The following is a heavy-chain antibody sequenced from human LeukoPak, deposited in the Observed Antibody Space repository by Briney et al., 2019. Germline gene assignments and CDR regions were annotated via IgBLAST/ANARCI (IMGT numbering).Heavy chain of an antibody. J-gene: IGHJ5*02. CDR1: GFTFSNYW. CDR2: IYVDERTT. V-gene: IGHV3-74*01. CDR3: IRDFRSADL. Sequence: GGSLRLSCVASGFTFSNYWMHWVRQPPGKGLVWVSRIYVDERTTNYADSVKGRFTISRDNAKNTVYLEMNSLSVEDTATYYCIRDFRSADLWGQGTLVTVTS.